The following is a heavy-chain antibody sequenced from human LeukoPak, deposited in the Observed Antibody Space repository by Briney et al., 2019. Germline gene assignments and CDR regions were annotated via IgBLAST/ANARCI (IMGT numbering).Heavy chain of an antibody. CDR3: ARSPYYDYVWGSYRYNGDY. D-gene: IGHD3-16*02. J-gene: IGHJ4*02. CDR1: GASISSYY. CDR2: IYTSGST. V-gene: IGHV4-4*07. Sequence: SETLSLTCTVSGASISSYYWSWIRQPAGKGLEWIGHIYTSGSTNYNPSLKSRVTMSLDTSKNQFSLKLSSVTAADTAVYYCARSPYYDYVWGSYRYNGDYWGQGTLVTVSS.